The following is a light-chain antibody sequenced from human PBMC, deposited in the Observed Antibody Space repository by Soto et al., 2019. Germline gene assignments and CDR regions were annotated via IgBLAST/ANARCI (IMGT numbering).Light chain of an antibody. CDR3: QQYGHSLWT. Sequence: DIVLPQSPGTLSLSPGERASLSCRASQSVSSGHLAWYQQKPGQAPRLLIYGASSRATGIPDRFSGSGSGTDFTLTISRLEPEEYAVYYCQQYGHSLWTVGQGTKVDIK. CDR1: QSVSSGH. CDR2: GAS. J-gene: IGKJ1*01. V-gene: IGKV3-20*01.